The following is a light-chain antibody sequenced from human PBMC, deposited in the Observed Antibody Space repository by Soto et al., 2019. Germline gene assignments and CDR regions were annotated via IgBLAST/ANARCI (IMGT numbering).Light chain of an antibody. CDR2: DAS. V-gene: IGKV1-5*01. Sequence: DIEMTQSPSTLSASVGDRVTITCRASQTIRRWLAWYQQRPGKAPKVVIYDASTLESGVPARFSGSGSETEFTLTISSLQPEDSATYYCQHYNTDPSTFGQGTNVEIK. J-gene: IGKJ1*01. CDR1: QTIRRW. CDR3: QHYNTDPST.